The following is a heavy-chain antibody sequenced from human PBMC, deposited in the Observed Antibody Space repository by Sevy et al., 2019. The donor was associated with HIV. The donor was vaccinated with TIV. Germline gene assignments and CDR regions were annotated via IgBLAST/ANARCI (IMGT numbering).Heavy chain of an antibody. CDR2: LSFVCGEI. CDR3: AREGCTKPHDY. CDR1: GFTFSKYF. D-gene: IGHD2-8*01. Sequence: GGSLRLSCAASGFTFSKYFMSWVRQPPGKGLEWVSTLSFVCGEINYADSVKGRFTISRDNSKSAVYLQMNNLRPEDTAVYYCAREGCTKPHDYWGQGTLVTVSS. J-gene: IGHJ4*02. V-gene: IGHV3-23*01.